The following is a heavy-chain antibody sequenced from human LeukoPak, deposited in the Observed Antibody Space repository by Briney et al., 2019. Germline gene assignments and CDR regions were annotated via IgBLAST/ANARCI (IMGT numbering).Heavy chain of an antibody. Sequence: SETLSLICTVSGGSISSSSYYWGWIRQPPGKGLEWIGSIYYSGSTYYNPSLKSRVTISVDTSKNQFSLKLSSVTAADTAVYYCARHPGGPDSSGYWILPVIGSWGQGTLVTVSS. CDR2: IYYSGST. CDR3: ARHPGGPDSSGYWILPVIGS. D-gene: IGHD3-22*01. V-gene: IGHV4-39*01. J-gene: IGHJ4*02. CDR1: GGSISSSSYY.